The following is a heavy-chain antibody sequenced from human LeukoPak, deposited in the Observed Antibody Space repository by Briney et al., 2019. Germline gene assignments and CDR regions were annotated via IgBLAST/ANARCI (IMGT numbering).Heavy chain of an antibody. J-gene: IGHJ6*03. V-gene: IGHV4-59*08. Sequence: SETLSLTCTVSGGSISSYYWSWIRQPPGKGLEWIGNIYYSGSTNYNPSLKSRVTISVDTSKNQFSLKLSSVTAADTAVYYCAVLAAAGRHYYYYYMDVWGKGTTVTVSS. CDR2: IYYSGST. CDR1: GGSISSYY. D-gene: IGHD6-13*01. CDR3: AVLAAAGRHYYYYYMDV.